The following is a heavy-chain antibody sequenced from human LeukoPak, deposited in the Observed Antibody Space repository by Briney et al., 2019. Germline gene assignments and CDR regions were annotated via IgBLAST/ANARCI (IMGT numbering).Heavy chain of an antibody. D-gene: IGHD3-3*01. CDR3: ARVHYDFWSGHTIFDY. V-gene: IGHV3-21*01. CDR2: ISSSGSYI. J-gene: IGHJ4*02. CDR1: GFTFSSYS. Sequence: GRSLRLSCAASGFTFSSYSMNWVRQAPGKGLEWVSSISSSGSYIYYADSVKGRFTISRDNAKNSLYLQMNSLRAEDTAVYYCARVHYDFWSGHTIFDYWGQGTLVTVS.